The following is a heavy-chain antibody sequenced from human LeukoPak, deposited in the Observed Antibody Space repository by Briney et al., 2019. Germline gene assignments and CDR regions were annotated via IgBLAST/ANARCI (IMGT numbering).Heavy chain of an antibody. CDR1: GGTFSSYA. Sequence: SVKVSCKASGGTFSSYAISWVRQAPGQGLEWMGGIIPIFGTANYAQKFQGRVTITADESTSTAYMELSRLRSDDTAVYYCARDNSVRDEAWWFNPWGQGTLVTVSS. V-gene: IGHV1-69*01. CDR3: ARDNSVRDEAWWFNP. J-gene: IGHJ5*02. D-gene: IGHD5-24*01. CDR2: IIPIFGTA.